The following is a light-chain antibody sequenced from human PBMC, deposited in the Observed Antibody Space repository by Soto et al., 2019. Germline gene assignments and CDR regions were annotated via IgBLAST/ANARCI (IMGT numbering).Light chain of an antibody. Sequence: QSVLTQPPSVSGTPGQRVTISCSGGSTNIGNNYVYWYQHLPGAPPKLLIFSNNQRPPGVPDRFSGFKSGTAASLAIRGLRPEDEGDYYCAAWDDSPTTYVLIGAGTK. CDR1: STNIGNNY. CDR3: AAWDDSPTTYVL. CDR2: SNN. V-gene: IGLV1-47*02. J-gene: IGLJ2*01.